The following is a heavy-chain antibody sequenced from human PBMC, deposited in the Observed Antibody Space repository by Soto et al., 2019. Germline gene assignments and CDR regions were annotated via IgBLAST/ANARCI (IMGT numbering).Heavy chain of an antibody. CDR2: ISYDGSNE. J-gene: IGHJ4*02. Sequence: GGSLRLSCAASGFTFSSYGMHWVRQAPGKGLEWVAVISYDGSNEYYADSVKGRFTISRDNSKDTLYLQMNSLRAEDTAVYYCVKDASQYCSGGNCHFDCRGQGTLVTVSS. D-gene: IGHD2-15*01. CDR3: VKDASQYCSGGNCHFDC. CDR1: GFTFSSYG. V-gene: IGHV3-30*18.